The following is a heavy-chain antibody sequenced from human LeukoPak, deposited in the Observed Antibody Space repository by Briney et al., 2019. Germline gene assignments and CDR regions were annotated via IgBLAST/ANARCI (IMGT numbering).Heavy chain of an antibody. CDR2: IHYSGTT. V-gene: IGHV4-39*01. Sequence: PSETLSLTCTVCGGSLSSSSSYRRWIRPPPGKGLEGMGSIHYSGTTYYISSLKSRVTMSVDTSKNQFSLKLTSVTAADTAVYYCARYVGASSGFHDYWGQGALVTVSS. CDR1: GGSLSSSSSY. CDR3: ARYVGASSGFHDY. D-gene: IGHD6-19*01. J-gene: IGHJ4*02.